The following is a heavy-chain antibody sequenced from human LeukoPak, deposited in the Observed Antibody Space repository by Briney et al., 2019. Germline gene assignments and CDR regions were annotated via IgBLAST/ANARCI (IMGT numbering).Heavy chain of an antibody. CDR3: ARGVRWLHEWDALDI. CDR2: IIPIFGTA. Sequence: ASVKVSCKASGDTFSNYAINWVRQAPGQGLEWMGGIIPIFGTANYAQKFQGRVTITTDESTSTVYMELSSLRSEDTAVYYCARGVRWLHEWDALDIWGQGTLVTVSS. D-gene: IGHD5-24*01. V-gene: IGHV1-69*05. J-gene: IGHJ3*02. CDR1: GDTFSNYA.